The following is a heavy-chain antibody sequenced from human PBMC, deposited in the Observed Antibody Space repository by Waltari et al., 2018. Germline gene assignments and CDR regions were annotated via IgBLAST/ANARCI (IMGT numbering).Heavy chain of an antibody. D-gene: IGHD5-12*01. J-gene: IGHJ4*02. CDR2: INPNSGGT. V-gene: IGHV1-2*06. CDR3: ARDTGRDGYNNIDY. Sequence: QVQLVQSGAEVKKPGASVKVSCKASGYTFTGYYMHWVRQAPGQGLEWMGRINPNSGGTNYAQKFQGRVTITRDTSISTAYMELSRLRSDDTAVYYCARDTGRDGYNNIDYWGQGTLVTVSS. CDR1: GYTFTGYY.